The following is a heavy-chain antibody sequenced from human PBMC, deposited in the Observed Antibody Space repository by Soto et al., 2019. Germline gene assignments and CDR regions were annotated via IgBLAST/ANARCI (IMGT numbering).Heavy chain of an antibody. J-gene: IGHJ6*02. D-gene: IGHD2-21*02. Sequence: SGPTLVNPTQTLTLTCTFSGFSLSTSGVGVGWIRQPPGKALEWLALIYWDDDKRYSPSLKSRLTITKDTSKNQVVLTMTNMDPVDTATYYCAHRRCGGDCLQSYSSHYYYGMDVWGQGTTVTVSS. V-gene: IGHV2-5*02. CDR3: AHRRCGGDCLQSYSSHYYYGMDV. CDR2: IYWDDDK. CDR1: GFSLSTSGVG.